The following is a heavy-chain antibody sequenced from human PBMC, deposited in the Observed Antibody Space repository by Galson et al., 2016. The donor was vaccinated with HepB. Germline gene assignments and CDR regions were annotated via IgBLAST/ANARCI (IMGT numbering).Heavy chain of an antibody. J-gene: IGHJ4*02. CDR2: INQAGTVK. V-gene: IGHV3-7*03. Sequence: SLRLSCAASGFTFRDYPMNWVRQAPGKGLEWVANINQAGTVKNSVDSVRGRFIISRDNTRDSLYLQMNTLRLEDTAIYYCARGTATPGTGFWGQGTLVSVS. D-gene: IGHD1-1*01. CDR3: ARGTATPGTGF. CDR1: GFTFRDYP.